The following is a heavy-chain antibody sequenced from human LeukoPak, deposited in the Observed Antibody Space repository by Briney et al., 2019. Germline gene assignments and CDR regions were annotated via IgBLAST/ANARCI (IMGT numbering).Heavy chain of an antibody. D-gene: IGHD3-10*01. Sequence: ASVKVSCEASGYTFTGYYMHWVRQAPGQGLEWMGWINPNSGGTNYAQKFQGRVTMTRDTSISTAYMELSRLRSDDTAVYYCARDDGLTRVRGAAYYFDYWGQGTLVTVSS. CDR1: GYTFTGYY. CDR3: ARDDGLTRVRGAAYYFDY. V-gene: IGHV1-2*02. J-gene: IGHJ4*02. CDR2: INPNSGGT.